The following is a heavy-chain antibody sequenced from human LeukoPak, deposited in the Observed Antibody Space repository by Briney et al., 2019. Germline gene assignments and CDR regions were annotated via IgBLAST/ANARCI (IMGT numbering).Heavy chain of an antibody. D-gene: IGHD2-2*01. V-gene: IGHV4-39*07. CDR3: ALGGYCGRSSCYSFDY. CDR1: GGSITSSTYY. J-gene: IGHJ4*02. CDR2: IYSSERT. Sequence: SETLSLTCAVSGGSITSSTYYWGWIRQPPGKGLEWVGSIYSSERTSYNPSLKSRVTISVDTSRNQFSLKLSSVTAADTAVYYCALGGYCGRSSCYSFDYWGQGTLVTVSS.